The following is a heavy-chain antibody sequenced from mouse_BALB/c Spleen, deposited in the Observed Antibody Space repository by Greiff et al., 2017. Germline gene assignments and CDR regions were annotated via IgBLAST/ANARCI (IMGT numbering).Heavy chain of an antibody. CDR1: GFAFSSYD. V-gene: IGHV5-12-1*01. CDR2: ISSGGGST. D-gene: IGHD1-1*01. Sequence: EVKLVESGGGLVKPGGSLKLSCAASGFAFSSYDMSWVRQTPEKRLEWVAYISSGGGSTYYPDTVKGRFTISRDNAKNTLYLQMSSLKSEDTAMYYCARSTGGHFDYWGQGTTLTVSS. CDR3: ARSTGGHFDY. J-gene: IGHJ2*01.